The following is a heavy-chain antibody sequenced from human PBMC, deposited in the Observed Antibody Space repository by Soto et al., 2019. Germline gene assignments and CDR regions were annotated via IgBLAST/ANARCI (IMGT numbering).Heavy chain of an antibody. Sequence: QAPGKGLEWVGRIKSKTDGGTTDYAAPVKGRFTISRDDSKNTLYLQMNSLKTEDTAVYYCTTGLVKGRGAFDIWGQGTMVTVSS. D-gene: IGHD2-21*01. CDR3: TTGLVKGRGAFDI. CDR2: IKSKTDGGTT. V-gene: IGHV3-15*07. J-gene: IGHJ3*02.